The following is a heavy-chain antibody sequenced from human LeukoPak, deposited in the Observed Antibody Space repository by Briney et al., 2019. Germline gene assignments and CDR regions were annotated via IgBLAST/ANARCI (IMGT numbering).Heavy chain of an antibody. V-gene: IGHV1-18*01. CDR2: ISAYNGNT. J-gene: IGHJ4*02. Sequence: GASVKVSCKASGYTFTSYGISWVRQAPGQGLEWMGWISAYNGNTNYAQKLQGRVTMTTDTSTSTAYMELRSLRPDDTAVYYCARDQGTGGSYSLDYWGQGTLVTVSS. D-gene: IGHD1-26*01. CDR3: ARDQGTGGSYSLDY. CDR1: GYTFTSYG.